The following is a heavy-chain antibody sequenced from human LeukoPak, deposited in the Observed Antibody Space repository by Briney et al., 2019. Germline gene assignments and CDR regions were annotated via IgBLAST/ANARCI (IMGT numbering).Heavy chain of an antibody. Sequence: ASVKVSCKASGYTFTGYYMHWVRQAPGQGLEWMGWINPNSGGTNYAQKFQGRVTMTRDTSISTAYMELSRLRSDDTAVYYCARDGIAVATGYNWFDPWGQGTLVTVSS. D-gene: IGHD6-19*01. CDR3: ARDGIAVATGYNWFDP. V-gene: IGHV1-2*02. J-gene: IGHJ5*02. CDR2: INPNSGGT. CDR1: GYTFTGYY.